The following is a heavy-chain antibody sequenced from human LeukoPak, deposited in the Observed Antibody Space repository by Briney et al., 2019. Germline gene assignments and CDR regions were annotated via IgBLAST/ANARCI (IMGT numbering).Heavy chain of an antibody. D-gene: IGHD3-10*01. V-gene: IGHV3-21*01. J-gene: IGHJ4*02. Sequence: GGSLRLSCAASGFTFSSYSMNWVRQAPGKGLEWVSSISSSSSYIYYADSVKGRFTISRDNAKNSLYLQMNSLRAEDSAVYYCARERKTKGRDPLDYWGQGTLVTVSS. CDR3: ARERKTKGRDPLDY. CDR2: ISSSSSYI. CDR1: GFTFSSYS.